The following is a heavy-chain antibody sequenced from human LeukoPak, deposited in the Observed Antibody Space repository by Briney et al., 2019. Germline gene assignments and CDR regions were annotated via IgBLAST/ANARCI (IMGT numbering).Heavy chain of an antibody. D-gene: IGHD3-10*01. CDR1: GFTFSRYW. J-gene: IGHJ4*02. CDR3: ARDFGQYKLNGGYYFDY. Sequence: PGGSLRLSCEASGFTFSRYWMHWVRQAPGKGLVWVSRINSDGSRTTYADSVRGRFTISRDNAKNTLYLQMNSLRAEDTAVYYCARDFGQYKLNGGYYFDYWGQGTLVTVS. V-gene: IGHV3-74*01. CDR2: INSDGSRT.